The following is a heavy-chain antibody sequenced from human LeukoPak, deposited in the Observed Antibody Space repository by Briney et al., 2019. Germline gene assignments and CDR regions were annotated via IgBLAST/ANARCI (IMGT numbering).Heavy chain of an antibody. J-gene: IGHJ6*03. CDR2: IYTGGST. V-gene: IGHV3-53*01. D-gene: IGHD3-10*01. CDR1: GFTVSSNY. CDR3: ARSNYYGSGSLLYYYYMDV. Sequence: GGSLRLSCAASGFTVSSNYMSWVRQAPGKGLEWVSIIYTGGSTYYADVVKGRFTISRANSKNTLYLQMNSLRVEDTAVYYCARSNYYGSGSLLYYYYMDVWGKGTTVTVSS.